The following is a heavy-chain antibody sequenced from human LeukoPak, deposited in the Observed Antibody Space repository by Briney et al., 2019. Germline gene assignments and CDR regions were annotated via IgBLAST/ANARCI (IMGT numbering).Heavy chain of an antibody. J-gene: IGHJ3*02. CDR1: GFTVSSNY. D-gene: IGHD1-26*01. CDR2: IYSGGST. V-gene: IGHV3-66*01. Sequence: GSLRLSCAASGFTVSSNYMSWVRQAPGKGLEWVSVIYSGGSTYYADSVKGRFTISRDNSKNTLYLQMNSLRAEDTAVYYCASEATRPGAFDIWAQGTMVTVSS. CDR3: ASEATRPGAFDI.